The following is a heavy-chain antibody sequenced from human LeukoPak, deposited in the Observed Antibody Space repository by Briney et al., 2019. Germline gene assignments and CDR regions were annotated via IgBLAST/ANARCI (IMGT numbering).Heavy chain of an antibody. CDR2: IRYDGSNK. Sequence: GGSLRLSCAASGFTFSSYGMHWVRQAPGKGLEWVAFIRYDGSNKYYADSVKGRFTISRDNSKNTLYLQMNSLSAEDTAVYYCARAGALYSSSWYGDWFDPWGQGALVTVSS. V-gene: IGHV3-30*02. CDR1: GFTFSSYG. CDR3: ARAGALYSSSWYGDWFDP. J-gene: IGHJ5*02. D-gene: IGHD6-13*01.